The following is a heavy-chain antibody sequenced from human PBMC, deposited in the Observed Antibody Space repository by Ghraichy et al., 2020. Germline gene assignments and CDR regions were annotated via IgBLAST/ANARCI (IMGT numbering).Heavy chain of an antibody. Sequence: GYLRLSCVATGFTFSSYSMNWVRQAPGKGLEWVSYIGSGGSSSYYADSVKGRFTISRDNAKNSVYLDMNSLRAEDTALYYCVRDGCSGRTCTFYNWGQGALVTVSS. CDR3: VRDGCSGRTCTFYN. CDR2: IGSGGSSS. J-gene: IGHJ4*02. D-gene: IGHD2-15*01. CDR1: GFTFSSYS. V-gene: IGHV3-48*04.